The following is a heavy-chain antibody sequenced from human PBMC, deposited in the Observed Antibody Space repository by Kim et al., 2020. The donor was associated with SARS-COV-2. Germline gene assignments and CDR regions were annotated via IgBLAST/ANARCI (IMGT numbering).Heavy chain of an antibody. CDR3: ARGKPSRPQLIGFSLFYY. Sequence: SETLSLTCAVYGESFSPNYWNWVRQAPGKGLEWIGEVTYSGVTSYNASFKRRLTMSVDTSKNQFSLRLSSLTAADTAVYYCARGKPSRPQLIGFSLFYY. CDR2: VTYSGVT. D-gene: IGHD3-10*01. V-gene: IGHV4-34*01. CDR1: GESFSPNY. J-gene: IGHJ6*01.